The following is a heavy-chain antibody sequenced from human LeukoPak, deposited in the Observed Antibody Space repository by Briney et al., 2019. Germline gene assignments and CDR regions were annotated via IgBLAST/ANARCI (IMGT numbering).Heavy chain of an antibody. D-gene: IGHD2-2*01. Sequence: GASVKVSCKASGYIFTDYYVHWVRQAPGQGLEWMGRINPNSGGTNSAQKFQGRVTMTRDTSISTAYMEVSRLRSDDTAVYYCARGGIPAASDSDFWGQGTLVTVSS. J-gene: IGHJ4*02. V-gene: IGHV1-2*06. CDR3: ARGGIPAASDSDF. CDR1: GYIFTDYY. CDR2: INPNSGGT.